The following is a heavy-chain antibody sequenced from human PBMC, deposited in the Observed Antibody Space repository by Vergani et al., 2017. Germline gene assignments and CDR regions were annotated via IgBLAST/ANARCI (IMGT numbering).Heavy chain of an antibody. CDR1: GGSISSSSYY. J-gene: IGHJ6*02. D-gene: IGHD4-23*01. CDR2: IYYSGST. V-gene: IGHV4-39*07. CDR3: ARVGSTTTVXTPGGNYYYYGMDV. Sequence: QLQLQESGPGLVKPSETLSLTCTVSGGSISSSSYYWGWIRQPPGKGLEWIGSIYYSGSTYYNPSLKSRVTISVDTSKNQFSLKLSSVTAADTAVYYCARVGSTTTVXTPGGNYYYYGMDVWGQGTTVTVSS.